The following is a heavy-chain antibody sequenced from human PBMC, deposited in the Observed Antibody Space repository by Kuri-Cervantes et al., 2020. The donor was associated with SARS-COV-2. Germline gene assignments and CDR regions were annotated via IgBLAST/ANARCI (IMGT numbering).Heavy chain of an antibody. V-gene: IGHV4-59*01. J-gene: IGHJ4*02. CDR2: IYYSGST. Sequence: SETLSLTCTVSGGSISSYYWSWIRQPPGKGPEWIGYIYYSGSTNYNPSLKSRVTISVDTSKNQFSLKLSSVTAADTAVYYCARDYNYYDFWSGYLGFVDWGQGTLVTVSS. CDR1: GGSISSYY. D-gene: IGHD3-3*01. CDR3: ARDYNYYDFWSGYLGFVD.